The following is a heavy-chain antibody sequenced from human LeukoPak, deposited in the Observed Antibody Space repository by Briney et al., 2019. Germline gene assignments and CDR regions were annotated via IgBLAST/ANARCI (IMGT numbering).Heavy chain of an antibody. CDR2: ISGSGDNT. V-gene: IGHV3-23*01. CDR1: GFTFSDYY. CDR3: AKWRRYYYGMDV. Sequence: GGSLRLSCAASGFTFSDYYMSWIRQAPGKGLEWVSDISGSGDNTDYADSVKGRFTISRDNSKNTLFLQMDCLRGEDTAVYYCAKWRRYYYGMDVWGQGTTVTVSS. D-gene: IGHD6-25*01. J-gene: IGHJ6*02.